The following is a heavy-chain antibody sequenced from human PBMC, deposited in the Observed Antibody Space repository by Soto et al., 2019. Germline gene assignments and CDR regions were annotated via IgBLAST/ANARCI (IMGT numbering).Heavy chain of an antibody. J-gene: IGHJ4*02. CDR1: GGSISSYY. V-gene: IGHV4-59*08. Sequence: QVQLQESGPGLVKPSETLSLTCTVSGGSISSYYWSWIRQPPGKGLEWIGYIYYSGSTNYNPSLMSRVSISLDPSKTQCTLKRSSVTVANPAVDCCARGHGGTFDYWGQGNLVTVSS. D-gene: IGHD2-15*01. CDR3: ARGHGGTFDY. CDR2: IYYSGST.